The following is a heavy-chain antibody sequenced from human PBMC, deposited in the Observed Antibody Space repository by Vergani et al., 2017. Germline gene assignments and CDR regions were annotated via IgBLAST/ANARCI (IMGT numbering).Heavy chain of an antibody. Sequence: QVQLQESGPGLVKPSETLSLTCTVSGGSISSYYWSWIRQPPGKGLEWIGYISNSGSTNYNPSLKSRVTISVDSSKNQFSLKLRSVTAADTAVYYCAREDGGYYYDSSGRYNWFDPWGQGTLVTVSS. J-gene: IGHJ5*02. D-gene: IGHD3-22*01. CDR1: GGSISSYY. CDR2: ISNSGST. V-gene: IGHV4-59*01. CDR3: AREDGGYYYDSSGRYNWFDP.